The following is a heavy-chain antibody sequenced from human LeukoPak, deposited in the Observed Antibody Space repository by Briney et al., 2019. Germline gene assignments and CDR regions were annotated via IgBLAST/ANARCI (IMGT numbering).Heavy chain of an antibody. CDR3: AKARGYGDQYYYYGMDV. V-gene: IGHV3-30*18. CDR1: GFTFSSYG. Sequence: GGSLRLSCAASGFTFSSYGMHWVRQAPGKGLERGAVISYDGSNKYYADSVKGRFTISRDNSKNTLYLQMNSLRPEDTAVYYCAKARGYGDQYYYYGMDVWGQGTTVTVSS. D-gene: IGHD4-17*01. CDR2: ISYDGSNK. J-gene: IGHJ6*02.